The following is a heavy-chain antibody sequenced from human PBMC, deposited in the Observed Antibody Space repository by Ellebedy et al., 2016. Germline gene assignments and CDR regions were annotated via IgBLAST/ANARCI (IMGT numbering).Heavy chain of an antibody. Sequence: SETLSLXXTVSGYSISSGYYWGWIRQPPGKGLEWIGSIYHSGSTYYNPSLKSRVTISVDTSKNQFSLKLSSVTAADTAVYYCAGYGDQPEGYWGQGTLVTVSS. J-gene: IGHJ4*02. CDR1: GYSISSGYY. CDR2: IYHSGST. D-gene: IGHD4-17*01. V-gene: IGHV4-38-2*02. CDR3: AGYGDQPEGY.